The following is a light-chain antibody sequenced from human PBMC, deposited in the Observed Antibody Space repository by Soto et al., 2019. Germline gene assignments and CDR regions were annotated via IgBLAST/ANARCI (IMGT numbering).Light chain of an antibody. CDR1: QSISSY. CDR3: QHSYSTPLT. Sequence: DIQMTQSPSSLSASVGERVTITCRASQSISSYLNWYQQKPGKAPKLLIYAASSLQSGVPSRFSGSGSVTDFTLTISSLQPEDFATYYCQHSYSTPLTFGGGTKVEIK. V-gene: IGKV1-39*01. J-gene: IGKJ4*01. CDR2: AAS.